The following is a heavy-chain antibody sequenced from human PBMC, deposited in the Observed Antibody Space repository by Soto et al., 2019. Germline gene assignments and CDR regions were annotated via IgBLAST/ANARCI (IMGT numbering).Heavy chain of an antibody. Sequence: GGSLRLSCAASGFTFSSYGMHWVRQAPGKGLEWVAVISYDGSNKYYADSVKGRFTISRDNSKNTLYLQMNSLRAEDTAVYYCAKDGDVDTAMVTNWYYFDYWGQGTLVTVSS. J-gene: IGHJ4*02. V-gene: IGHV3-30*18. CDR1: GFTFSSYG. CDR2: ISYDGSNK. D-gene: IGHD5-18*01. CDR3: AKDGDVDTAMVTNWYYFDY.